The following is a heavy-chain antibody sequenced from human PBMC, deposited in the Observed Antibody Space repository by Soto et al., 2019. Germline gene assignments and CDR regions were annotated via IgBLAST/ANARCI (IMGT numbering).Heavy chain of an antibody. Sequence: SETLSLTCTVSGGSISSSSYYWGWIRQPPGKGLEWIGSIYYSGSTYYNPSLKSRVTISVDTSKNQFSLKLSSVTAADTAVYYCAGNDHKYSSSWYNWFDPWGQGTLVTAPQ. CDR1: GGSISSSSYY. V-gene: IGHV4-39*01. CDR2: IYYSGST. D-gene: IGHD6-13*01. J-gene: IGHJ5*02. CDR3: AGNDHKYSSSWYNWFDP.